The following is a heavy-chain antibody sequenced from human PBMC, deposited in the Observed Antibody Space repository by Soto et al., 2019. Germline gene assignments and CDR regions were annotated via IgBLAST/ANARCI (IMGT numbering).Heavy chain of an antibody. J-gene: IGHJ4*02. D-gene: IGHD2-2*02. V-gene: IGHV3-30*18. CDR1: GFTFNTYG. Sequence: LRLSCAASGFTFNTYGMHRVRQAPGKGLEWVAVISYDGSEKYYVDSVKGRFTISKDNSKNTLYLQMNSLRPEDTAVYYCAKSPNFYCSSPNCYKYYFDHWGQGTRVTSPQ. CDR2: ISYDGSEK. CDR3: AKSPNFYCSSPNCYKYYFDH.